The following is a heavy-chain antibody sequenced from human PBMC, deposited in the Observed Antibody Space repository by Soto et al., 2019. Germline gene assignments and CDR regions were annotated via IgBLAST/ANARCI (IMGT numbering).Heavy chain of an antibody. D-gene: IGHD3-10*01. J-gene: IGHJ4*02. CDR1: GGSISTYY. CDR3: ARGSGNYFPFDS. Sequence: PSETLSLTCTVSGGSISTYYWNWIRHPPGKVLEWIAYISYSGSAIYNPSLQSRVSISVDTSKNQFSLKLTSVTAADTAVYYCARGSGNYFPFDSWGQGTLVTVPS. CDR2: ISYSGSA. V-gene: IGHV4-59*01.